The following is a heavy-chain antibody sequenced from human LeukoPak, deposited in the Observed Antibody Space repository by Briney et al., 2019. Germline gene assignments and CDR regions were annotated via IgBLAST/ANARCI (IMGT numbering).Heavy chain of an antibody. V-gene: IGHV3-74*01. J-gene: IGHJ4*02. D-gene: IGHD2-2*02. CDR3: ARVRRSRYIDY. CDR1: GFTFSNYW. Sequence: GGSLRLSCAASGFTFSNYWMHWVRQAPGKGLVWVSRINSDGSSRNYADSVKGRFTISRDNAKNTLYLQMNSLRAEDTAVYYCARVRRSRYIDYWGQGTLVTVSS. CDR2: INSDGSSR.